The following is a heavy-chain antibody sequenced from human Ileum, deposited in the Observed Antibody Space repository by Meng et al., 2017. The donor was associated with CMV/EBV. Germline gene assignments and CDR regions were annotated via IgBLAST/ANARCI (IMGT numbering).Heavy chain of an antibody. D-gene: IGHD2-2*01. Sequence: FSGYFWSWIRQPPGRGLQCIGEIHHSGSTNYNPSLKSRVTVSVDTSKNQFSLKLTSVTAADTAVYYCARGTGLCSSATCYHRYWYFDLWGRGTLVTVSS. V-gene: IGHV4-34*01. CDR3: ARGTGLCSSATCYHRYWYFDL. CDR2: IHHSGST. J-gene: IGHJ2*01. CDR1: FSGYF.